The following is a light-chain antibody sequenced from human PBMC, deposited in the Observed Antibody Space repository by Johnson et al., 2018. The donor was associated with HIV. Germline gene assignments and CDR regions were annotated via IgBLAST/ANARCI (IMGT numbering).Light chain of an antibody. V-gene: IGLV1-51*02. Sequence: QSVLTQPPSVSAAPGQKVTISCSGSSSNIGNKYVSWYQQLPGTAPKLLIYENTKRPSGIPDRFSGSKSGTSATLGITGLQTGDEADYYCGTLDTSLSAGGVFGSGTKVTVL. CDR3: GTLDTSLSAGGV. CDR2: ENT. CDR1: SSNIGNKY. J-gene: IGLJ1*01.